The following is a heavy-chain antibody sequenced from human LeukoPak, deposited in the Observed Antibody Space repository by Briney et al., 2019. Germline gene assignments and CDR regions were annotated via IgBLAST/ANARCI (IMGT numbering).Heavy chain of an antibody. CDR3: AREAYYGSGRSRQPSPV. CDR2: ISKDGSNE. CDR1: RFTFSSYA. V-gene: IGHV3-30*15. Sequence: GGSLRLSCAASRFTFSSYAMYWVRQAPGKGLEWVALISKDGSNEDHADSVKGRFTISRDNSRTTLYLQVSSLRPEDTAVYYCAREAYYGSGRSRQPSPVWGQGTLVTVCS. J-gene: IGHJ4*02. D-gene: IGHD3-10*01.